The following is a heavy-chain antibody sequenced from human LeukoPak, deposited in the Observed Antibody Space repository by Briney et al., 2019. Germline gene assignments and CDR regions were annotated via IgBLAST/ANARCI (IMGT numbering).Heavy chain of an antibody. CDR3: ARVYDILTGYSPTNWFDP. V-gene: IGHV5-51*01. J-gene: IGHJ5*02. CDR1: GYSFTSYW. CDR2: IYPGDSDT. Sequence: GESLKISCKGSGYSFTSYWIGWVRQMPGKGLEWMGIIYPGDSDTRYSPSFQGQVTISADKSISTAYLQWRSLEASDTAMYYCARVYDILTGYSPTNWFDPWGQGTLVTVSS. D-gene: IGHD3-9*01.